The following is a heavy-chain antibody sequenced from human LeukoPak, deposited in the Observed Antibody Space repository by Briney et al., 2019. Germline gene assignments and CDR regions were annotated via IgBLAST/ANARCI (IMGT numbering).Heavy chain of an antibody. CDR2: MKCDGSEK. D-gene: IGHD5-24*01. V-gene: IGHV3-52*01. CDR1: GFTFSNSW. J-gene: IGHJ4*02. CDR3: VRGLVQMATMDTLDY. Sequence: PGGSLRLSCAASGFTFSNSWMHWVCQAPEKGLEWVADMKCDGSEKYCVDSVKGRLSISGDNAKNSLYLQVNSLRGEDMTEYYCVRGLVQMATMDTLDYRGQGTLVTVSS.